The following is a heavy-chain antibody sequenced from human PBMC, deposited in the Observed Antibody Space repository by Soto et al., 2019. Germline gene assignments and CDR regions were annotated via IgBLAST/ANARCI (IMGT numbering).Heavy chain of an antibody. CDR2: IIGSGGST. J-gene: IGHJ6*04. CDR3: AKEGGYSFGRGTYYGRAV. V-gene: IGHV3-23*01. Sequence: EVQLFESGGGLVQPGGSLRLSCAAAGITFSNFAMSWVRQAPGKGLEWVSGIIGSGGSTYYADSAKGRFTISRDKSKNTLYLQMNSLRAEATAIYYCAKEGGYSFGRGTYYGRAVWGKGTTVSVSS. D-gene: IGHD5-18*01. CDR1: GITFSNFA.